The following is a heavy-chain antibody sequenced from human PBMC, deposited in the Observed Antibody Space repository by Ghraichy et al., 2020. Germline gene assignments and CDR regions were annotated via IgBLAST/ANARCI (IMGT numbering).Heavy chain of an antibody. D-gene: IGHD3-22*01. V-gene: IGHV4-39*07. Sequence: SETLSLTCTVSGGSISSSNDYWGWIRQPPGKGLEWIGRIYYSGSPNYNPSLKSRVTISVDTSKNQFSLKLSSVTAADTAVYYCALYSSSAGWFDPWGQGILVTVSS. CDR3: ALYSSSAGWFDP. J-gene: IGHJ5*02. CDR1: GGSISSSNDY. CDR2: IYYSGSP.